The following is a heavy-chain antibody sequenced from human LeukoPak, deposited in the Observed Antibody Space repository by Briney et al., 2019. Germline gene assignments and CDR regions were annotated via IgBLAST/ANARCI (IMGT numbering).Heavy chain of an antibody. D-gene: IGHD6-13*01. CDR2: IWSDGSNK. CDR1: GFTFSNYD. Sequence: GGSLRLSCAASGFTFSNYDMLWVRQAPGKGLEWVAVIWSDGSNKYYADSVKGRFTISRDSSKNTLYLQMNSLRAEDTAVFYCTRDISSSWYDYWGQGTLVTVSS. V-gene: IGHV3-33*01. J-gene: IGHJ4*02. CDR3: TRDISSSWYDY.